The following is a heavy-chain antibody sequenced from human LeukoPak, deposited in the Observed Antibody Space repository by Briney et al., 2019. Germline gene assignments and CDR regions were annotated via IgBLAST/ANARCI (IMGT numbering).Heavy chain of an antibody. CDR1: GGSISSYY. D-gene: IGHD6-13*01. J-gene: IGHJ4*02. V-gene: IGHV4-59*01. CDR3: AREMSSSWVFDY. Sequence: SETLSLTCTASGGSISSYYWSWIRQPPGKGLEWIGYIYYSGSTNYNPSLKSRVTISVDTSKNQFSLKLSSVTAADTAVYYCAREMSSSWVFDYWGQGTLVTVSS. CDR2: IYYSGST.